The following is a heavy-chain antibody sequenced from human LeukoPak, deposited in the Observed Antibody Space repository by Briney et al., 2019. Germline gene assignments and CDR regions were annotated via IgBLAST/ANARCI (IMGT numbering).Heavy chain of an antibody. CDR1: GFTFSSYG. J-gene: IGHJ4*02. V-gene: IGHV3-30*03. CDR2: ISYDGSNK. CDR3: ATGEYYFDY. Sequence: GRSLRLSCAASGFTFSSYGMHWVRQAPGKGLEWVAVISYDGSNKYYADSVKGRFTISRDNSKNTLYLQMNSLGAEDTAVYYCATGEYYFDYWGQGTLVTVSS. D-gene: IGHD3-10*01.